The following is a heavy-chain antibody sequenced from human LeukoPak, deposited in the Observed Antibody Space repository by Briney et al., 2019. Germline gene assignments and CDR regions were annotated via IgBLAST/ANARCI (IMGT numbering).Heavy chain of an antibody. V-gene: IGHV3-9*01. CDR1: GFTFDDYA. J-gene: IGHJ4*02. D-gene: IGHD6-13*01. Sequence: GRSLRLSCAASGFTFDDYAMHWVRQGPGKGLEWVSGITWNSGSIGYADSVKGRFTISRDNAKNSLYLQMNSLRAEDTALYYCAKGNQYSSTPPDNWGQGTLVTVSS. CDR3: AKGNQYSSTPPDN. CDR2: ITWNSGSI.